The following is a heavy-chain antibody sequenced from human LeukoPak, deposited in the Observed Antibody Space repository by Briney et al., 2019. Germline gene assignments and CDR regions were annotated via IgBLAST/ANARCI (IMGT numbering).Heavy chain of an antibody. CDR3: ARALVVRVYDY. CDR1: GFTFSSYS. Sequence: AGGSLRLSCAASGFTFSSYSMNWGRQAPGKGMEWGSYISSISTPIYSPHSVNARFSISTDNANNSLYLQMNSLRAEDTAVYYCARALVVRVYDYWGQGTLVTVSS. J-gene: IGHJ4*02. CDR2: ISSISTPI. V-gene: IGHV3-48*01. D-gene: IGHD3-22*01.